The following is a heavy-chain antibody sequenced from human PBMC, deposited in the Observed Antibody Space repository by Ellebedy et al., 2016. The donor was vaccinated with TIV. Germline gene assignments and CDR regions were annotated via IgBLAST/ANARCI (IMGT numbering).Heavy chain of an antibody. CDR3: ARDGDTGGDSCLDY. V-gene: IGHV1-46*01. CDR1: GYTITSYY. J-gene: IGHJ4*02. CDR2: INPSDGSK. D-gene: IGHD2-21*02. Sequence: ASVKVSXKASGYTITSYYIHWVRQAPGQGLEWMGLINPSDGSKFYAQKFQDRVSMTRDTSANTVYMELSSLRSEDTAMYFCARDGDTGGDSCLDYWGQGTLVTVSS.